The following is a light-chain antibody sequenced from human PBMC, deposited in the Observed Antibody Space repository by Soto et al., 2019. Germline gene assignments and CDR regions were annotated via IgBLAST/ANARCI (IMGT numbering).Light chain of an antibody. CDR1: QSVSNNY. Sequence: EIVMTQSPGNLSLSPVSKATLSCRASQSVSNNYLAWYQQKPGQAPRLLIYGASNRATGIPDRFSGSGSGTDFTLTISRLEPEDFAVYYCQQYGSSGTFGQGTKVDIK. V-gene: IGKV3-20*01. CDR3: QQYGSSGT. CDR2: GAS. J-gene: IGKJ1*01.